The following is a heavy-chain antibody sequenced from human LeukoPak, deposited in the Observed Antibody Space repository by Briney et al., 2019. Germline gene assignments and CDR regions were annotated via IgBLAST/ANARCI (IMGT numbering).Heavy chain of an antibody. Sequence: GASVKVSCKAFGYTFTSNYMHWVRQAPGQGPEWMGVISPSGGSTTYAQKFQGRVTLTRDMSTSTDYLELSSLRSEDTAVYYCARGIVGALPGDYWGQGTLVTVSS. V-gene: IGHV1-46*01. J-gene: IGHJ4*02. CDR2: ISPSGGST. CDR1: GYTFTSNY. CDR3: ARGIVGALPGDY. D-gene: IGHD1-26*01.